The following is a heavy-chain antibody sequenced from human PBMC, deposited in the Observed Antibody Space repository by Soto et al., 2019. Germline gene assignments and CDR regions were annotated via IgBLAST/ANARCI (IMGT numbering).Heavy chain of an antibody. CDR1: GVSISSGDYC. J-gene: IGHJ6*02. V-gene: IGHV4-30-4*01. D-gene: IGHD2-2*01. CDR3: ARDTREVLVPAANYYYYYGMDV. CDR2: IYYSGST. Sequence: PSETLSLTCTVSGVSISSGDYCWSWIRQPPGKGLEWIGYIYYSGSTYYNPSLKSRVTISVDTSKNQFSPKLSSVTAADTAVYYCARDTREVLVPAANYYYYYGMDVWGQGTTVTVSS.